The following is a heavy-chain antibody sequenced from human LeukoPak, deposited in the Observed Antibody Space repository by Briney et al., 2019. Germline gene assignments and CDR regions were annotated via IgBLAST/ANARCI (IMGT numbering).Heavy chain of an antibody. J-gene: IGHJ4*02. CDR1: GFTFSSYG. V-gene: IGHV3-33*01. CDR3: ARDGYYYDSSGPDY. D-gene: IGHD3-22*01. Sequence: GSLRLSCAASGFTFSSYGMHWVRQAPGKGLEWVAVIWYDGSNKYYADSVKGRFTISRDNSKNTLYPQMNSLRAEDTAVYYCARDGYYYDSSGPDYWGQGTLVTVSS. CDR2: IWYDGSNK.